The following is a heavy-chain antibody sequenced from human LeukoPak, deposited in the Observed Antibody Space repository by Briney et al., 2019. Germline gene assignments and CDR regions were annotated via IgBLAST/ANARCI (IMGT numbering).Heavy chain of an antibody. CDR3: ARDPLDISRWTNAFDI. V-gene: IGHV3-9*01. CDR1: GFTFDDYA. Sequence: PGGSLRLSCAASGFTFDDYAMHWVRQAPGKGLEWVSGISWNSGSIGYADSVKGRFTISRDNSKSTLHLQMNGLRAEGTAVYYCARDPLDISRWTNAFDIWGQGTTVIVS. D-gene: IGHD5-12*01. J-gene: IGHJ3*02. CDR2: ISWNSGSI.